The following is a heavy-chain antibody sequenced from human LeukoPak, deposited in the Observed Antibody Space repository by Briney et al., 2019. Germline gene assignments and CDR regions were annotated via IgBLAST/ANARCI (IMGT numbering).Heavy chain of an antibody. D-gene: IGHD2-2*02. CDR2: ISYDGSNK. J-gene: IGHJ4*02. Sequence: GGSLRLSCAASGFTFSSYAMHWVRQAPGKGLEWVAVISYDGSNKYYADSVKGRFTISRDNSKNTLYLQMNSLRGADTAVYYCAKEGCSSTRCYTNCWGQGTLVTVSS. CDR3: AKEGCSSTRCYTNC. V-gene: IGHV3-30-3*01. CDR1: GFTFSSYA.